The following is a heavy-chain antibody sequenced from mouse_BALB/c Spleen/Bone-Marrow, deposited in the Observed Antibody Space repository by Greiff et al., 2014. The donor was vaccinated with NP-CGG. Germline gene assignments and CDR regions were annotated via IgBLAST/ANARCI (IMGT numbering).Heavy chain of an antibody. J-gene: IGHJ4*01. CDR1: GYAFTNYL. D-gene: IGHD4-1*01. V-gene: IGHV1-54*01. CDR3: ARCLTGTSAMDY. Sequence: VQLQQSGAELVRPGTSVEVSCKASGYAFTNYLIEWVKQRPGQGLEWIGVINPGSGGTNYNEKFKAKATLTADKSSSTAYMQLSSLTSDDSAVYFCARCLTGTSAMDYWGQGTSVTVSS. CDR2: INPGSGGT.